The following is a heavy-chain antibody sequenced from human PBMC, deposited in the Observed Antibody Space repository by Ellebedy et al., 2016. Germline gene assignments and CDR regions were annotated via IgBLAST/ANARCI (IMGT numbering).Heavy chain of an antibody. D-gene: IGHD3-10*01. V-gene: IGHV1-69*13. CDR2: IIPILATT. J-gene: IGHJ6*02. Sequence: SVKVSXKASGGTFRSFVFNWVRQAPGEGLEWMGGIIPILATTKYSQKFQGRATITADESTSTAYLQLSGLTSDDTATYFCAKGISLVRGVRSPSFHFYYGMDVWGQGTALLVS. CDR1: GGTFRSFV. CDR3: AKGISLVRGVRSPSFHFYYGMDV.